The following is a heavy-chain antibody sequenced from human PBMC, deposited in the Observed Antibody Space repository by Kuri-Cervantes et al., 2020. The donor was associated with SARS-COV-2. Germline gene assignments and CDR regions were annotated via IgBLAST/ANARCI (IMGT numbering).Heavy chain of an antibody. Sequence: GGSLTLSCAASGFTFSSYWMHWVRQAPGKGLVWVSRINSDGSSTSYADSVKGRFTISRDNAKNTLYLQMNSLRAEDTAVYYCARDRYDFCSGLGYYYYGMDFWGQGTTVTVSS. CDR2: INSDGSST. CDR1: GFTFSSYW. J-gene: IGHJ6*02. D-gene: IGHD3-3*01. CDR3: ARDRYDFCSGLGYYYYGMDF. V-gene: IGHV3-74*01.